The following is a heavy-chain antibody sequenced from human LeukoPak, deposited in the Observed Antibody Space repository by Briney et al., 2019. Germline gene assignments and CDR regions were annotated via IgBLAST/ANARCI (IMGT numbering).Heavy chain of an antibody. CDR3: VTYRPGDINWFDP. CDR2: MEYSVST. V-gene: IGHV4-31*03. CDR1: GASIRTANYY. Sequence: PSETLSLTCTVSGASIRTANYYWSWIRQYPGKGLEWIGYMEYSVSTRYNPSLKSRVVISADTSKNQFSLNLRSVTAADSVIYYCVTYRPGDINWFDPWGQGILVTVSS. J-gene: IGHJ5*02. D-gene: IGHD2-21*01.